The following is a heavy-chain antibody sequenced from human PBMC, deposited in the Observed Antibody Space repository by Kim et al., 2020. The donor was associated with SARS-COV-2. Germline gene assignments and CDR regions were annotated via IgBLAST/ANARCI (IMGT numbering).Heavy chain of an antibody. J-gene: IGHJ5*02. Sequence: ASVKVSCKASDYTFTDYGIGWVRQAPGQGLEWMGCISTYKGHTNYAQKFRDRITMTTDTSTSTAYMELRSLTSDDTAVYYCAKDAHFSGTYPSPYNWVDLWGQGTRGTVSS. D-gene: IGHD2-2*01. CDR2: ISTYKGHT. CDR3: AKDAHFSGTYPSPYNWVDL. V-gene: IGHV1-18*04. CDR1: DYTFTDYG.